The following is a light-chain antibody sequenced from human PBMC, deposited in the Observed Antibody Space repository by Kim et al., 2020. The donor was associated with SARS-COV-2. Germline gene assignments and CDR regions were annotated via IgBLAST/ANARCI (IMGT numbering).Light chain of an antibody. Sequence: VSPGQTASITCSGDKLGDKYACWYQQKPGQSPVLVIYQDSKRPSGIPERFSGSNSGNTATLTISGTQAMDEADYYCQAWDSSTAVFGTGTQLTVL. CDR2: QDS. CDR1: KLGDKY. J-gene: IGLJ1*01. V-gene: IGLV3-1*01. CDR3: QAWDSSTAV.